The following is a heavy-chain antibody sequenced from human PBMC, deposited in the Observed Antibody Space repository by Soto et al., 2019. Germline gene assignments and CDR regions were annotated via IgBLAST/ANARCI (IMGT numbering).Heavy chain of an antibody. J-gene: IGHJ6*03. D-gene: IGHD6-13*01. CDR2: IYHTGST. CDR3: ARHSSSHDYDYDYYMDV. CDR1: SGSISSSNW. V-gene: IGHV4-4*02. Sequence: QVQLQESGPGLVKPSGTLSLTCAVSSGSISSSNWWSWVRQPPGKGLEWIGEIYHTGSTNYHQSLKSRVTIAVDKSKNQCSVKLSSVCAADTAVYYCARHSSSHDYDYDYYMDVWGKGTTVTVAS.